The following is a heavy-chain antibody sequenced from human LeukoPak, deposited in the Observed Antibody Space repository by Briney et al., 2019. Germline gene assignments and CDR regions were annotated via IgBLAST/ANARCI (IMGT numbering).Heavy chain of an antibody. CDR1: GGSISSSSYY. Sequence: PSETLSLTCTVSGGSISSSSYYWGWIRQPPGKGLEWIGSIYYSGSTYYNPSLKSRVTISVDTSKNQFSLKLSSVTAADTAVYYCARHPFDRQGYWGQGTLVTVSS. V-gene: IGHV4-39*01. CDR3: ARHPFDRQGY. CDR2: IYYSGST. J-gene: IGHJ4*02. D-gene: IGHD3-9*01.